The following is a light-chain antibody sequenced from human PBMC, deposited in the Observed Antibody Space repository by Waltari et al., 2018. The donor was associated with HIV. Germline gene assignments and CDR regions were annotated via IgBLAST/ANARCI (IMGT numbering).Light chain of an antibody. CDR2: EVS. CDR3: CSYAGSVV. J-gene: IGLJ2*01. V-gene: IGLV2-23*02. Sequence: QSALTQPASVSGSPGQSITISCTGTSSDVGNYYLVSWSQQHPGKAPKLMIYEVSKRPSGVSNRFSGSKSGNTASLTISWLQAEDEADYYCCSYAGSVVFGGGTKLTVL. CDR1: SSDVGNYYL.